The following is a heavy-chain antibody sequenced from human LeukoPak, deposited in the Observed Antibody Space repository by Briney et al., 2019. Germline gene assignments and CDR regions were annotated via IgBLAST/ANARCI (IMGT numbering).Heavy chain of an antibody. Sequence: SETLSLTCAVYGGSFSGYYWSWIRQPAGMGLEWIGRIYTSGSTDYNPSLKSRVTVSLGTSNNRFSLKLSSVTAADTAVYYCARESRLFPGDGYYLDHWGQGALVTVSS. CDR2: IYTSGST. V-gene: IGHV4-59*10. J-gene: IGHJ4*02. CDR1: GGSFSGYY. D-gene: IGHD1-1*01. CDR3: ARESRLFPGDGYYLDH.